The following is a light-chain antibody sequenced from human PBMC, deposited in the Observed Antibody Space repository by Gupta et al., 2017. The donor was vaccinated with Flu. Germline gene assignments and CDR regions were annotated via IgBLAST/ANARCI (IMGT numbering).Light chain of an antibody. J-gene: IGKJ3*01. CDR3: QQYFSVPFA. CDR1: EYVPYSRNNRNY. Sequence: DIVMTQTPDSLTLSLGERATIHCKASEYVPYSRNNRNYLAWYHQRPGQPPKLLLYWASMRDSGVPDRFSGSGSGTEFNLTISDLQAEDVGFYYCQQYFSVPFAFGPGTRV. V-gene: IGKV4-1*01. CDR2: WAS.